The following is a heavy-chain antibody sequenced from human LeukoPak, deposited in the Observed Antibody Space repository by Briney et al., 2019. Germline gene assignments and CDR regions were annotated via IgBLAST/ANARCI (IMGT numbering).Heavy chain of an antibody. J-gene: IGHJ4*02. D-gene: IGHD5-24*01. CDR2: ISNDEKNK. V-gene: IGHV3-30*04. CDR3: ARDSLKMVDY. Sequence: GGFLRLSCAASEFTFSDYTMHCVRQAPGKGLEWVSLISNDEKNKYYSDSAKGRFTISRDNSKNTLDLQMPGLRAEDTAVYYCARDSLKMVDYGGPATLATVSS. CDR1: EFTFSDYT.